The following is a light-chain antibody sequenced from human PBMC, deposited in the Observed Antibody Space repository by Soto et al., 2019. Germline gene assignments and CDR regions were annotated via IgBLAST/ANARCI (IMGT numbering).Light chain of an antibody. CDR1: SSDVGGYNY. CDR2: DVS. Sequence: QSVLTQPASVSGSPGQSITISCIGTSSDVGGYNYVSWYQQYQGKAPKLMIYDVSNRPSGVSNRFSGSKSGNTASLTISGLQAEDEADYYCSSHTSSSTLLFGTGTKVTVL. V-gene: IGLV2-14*01. J-gene: IGLJ1*01. CDR3: SSHTSSSTLL.